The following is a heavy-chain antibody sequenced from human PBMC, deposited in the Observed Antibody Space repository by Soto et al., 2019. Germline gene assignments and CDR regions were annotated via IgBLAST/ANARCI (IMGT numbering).Heavy chain of an antibody. CDR3: ARNAWPQERGMDV. CDR2: IYPGDSDT. CDR1: GYSFTSYW. J-gene: IGHJ6*02. V-gene: IGHV5-51*01. Sequence: GESLKISCKGSGYSFTSYWIGWVRQMPGKGLEWMGIIYPGDSDTRYSPPFQGHVTISADKSISTAYLQWSSLKASDTAMYYRARNAWPQERGMDVWGQGTTVTVSS. D-gene: IGHD1-1*01.